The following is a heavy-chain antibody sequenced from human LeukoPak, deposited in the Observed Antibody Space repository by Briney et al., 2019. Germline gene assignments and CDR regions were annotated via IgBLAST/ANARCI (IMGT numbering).Heavy chain of an antibody. J-gene: IGHJ5*02. D-gene: IGHD6-13*01. CDR1: GFTFSSYS. CDR3: ARDYGSSWHDDWFDP. V-gene: IGHV3-21*01. Sequence: PGGSLRLSCAASGFTFSSYSMNWVRQAPGKGLEWVSSISSSSSYIYYADSVTGRFTISRDNAKNSLYLQMNSLRAEDTAVYYCARDYGSSWHDDWFDPWGQGTLVTVSS. CDR2: ISSSSSYI.